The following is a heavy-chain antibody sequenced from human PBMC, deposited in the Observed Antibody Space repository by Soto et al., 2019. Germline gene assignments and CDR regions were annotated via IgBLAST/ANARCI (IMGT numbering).Heavy chain of an antibody. Sequence: GESLKISCKGSGYSFTGYWISWVRQMPGKGLEWMGRIDPSDSYTNYSPSFQGHVTISADKSISTAYLQWSSLKASDTAMYYCARRYMTTVTHGMDVWGQGITVTVSS. V-gene: IGHV5-10-1*01. CDR3: ARRYMTTVTHGMDV. D-gene: IGHD4-17*01. CDR2: IDPSDSYT. CDR1: GYSFTGYW. J-gene: IGHJ6*01.